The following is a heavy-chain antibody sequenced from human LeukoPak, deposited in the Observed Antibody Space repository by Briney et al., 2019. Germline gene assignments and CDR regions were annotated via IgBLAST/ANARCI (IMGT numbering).Heavy chain of an antibody. V-gene: IGHV3-30*18. Sequence: PGGSLRLSCAASGFTFSSYGMHWVRQAPGKGLEWVAVISYDGSNKYYADSVKGRFTISRDNSKNTLYLQMNSLRAEDTAVYYCAKEYCGGDCYGEYFQHWGQGTLVTVSS. CDR3: AKEYCGGDCYGEYFQH. CDR1: GFTFSSYG. D-gene: IGHD2-21*02. J-gene: IGHJ1*01. CDR2: ISYDGSNK.